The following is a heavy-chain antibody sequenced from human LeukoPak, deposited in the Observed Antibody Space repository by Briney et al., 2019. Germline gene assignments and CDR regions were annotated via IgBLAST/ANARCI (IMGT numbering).Heavy chain of an antibody. CDR2: ISSSSSYI. V-gene: IGHV3-21*01. D-gene: IGHD1-26*01. CDR1: GFTFSSYS. CDR3: ARDKSRELPDY. Sequence: GGSLRLSCAASGFTFSSYSMNRVRQAPGKGLEWVSSISSSSSYIYYADSVKGRFTISRDNAKNSLYLQMNSLRAEDTAVYYCARDKSRELPDYWGQGTLVTVSS. J-gene: IGHJ4*02.